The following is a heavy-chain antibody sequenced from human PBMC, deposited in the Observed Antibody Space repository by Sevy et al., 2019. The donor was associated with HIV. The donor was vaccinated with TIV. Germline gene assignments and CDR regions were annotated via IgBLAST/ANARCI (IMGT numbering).Heavy chain of an antibody. Sequence: GGSLRLSCVASGFTFSAYAMTWVRQAPGKGLEWVSTISGGGHNTYYANSVKGRFTISRDNSKKTLFLQMKSLRVDDTAIYYCARDRQWELPPAWLDHWGQGTLVTVSS. D-gene: IGHD1-26*01. CDR3: ARDRQWELPPAWLDH. J-gene: IGHJ5*02. V-gene: IGHV3-23*01. CDR1: GFTFSAYA. CDR2: ISGGGHNT.